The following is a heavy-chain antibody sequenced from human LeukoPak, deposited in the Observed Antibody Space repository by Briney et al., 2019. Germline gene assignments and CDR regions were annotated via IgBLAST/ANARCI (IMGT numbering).Heavy chain of an antibody. Sequence: PGGSLRLSCAASGFTFSSYVMSWVRQAPGKGLEWVSAITGAGGGTNYADSVKGRFTISRDNSKNTLYLQMNSLRAEDTAVYYCASLLRWYYFDYWGQGTLVTVSS. CDR3: ASLLRWYYFDY. J-gene: IGHJ4*02. CDR1: GFTFSSYV. V-gene: IGHV3-23*01. D-gene: IGHD4-23*01. CDR2: ITGAGGGT.